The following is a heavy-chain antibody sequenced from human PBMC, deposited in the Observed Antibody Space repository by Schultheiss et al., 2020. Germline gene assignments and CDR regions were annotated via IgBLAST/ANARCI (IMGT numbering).Heavy chain of an antibody. CDR3: AKDLFPPDYVNYYYYGMDV. CDR2: IYYSGST. J-gene: IGHJ6*02. CDR1: GGSISSGGYY. Sequence: SETLSLTCTVSGGSISSGGYYWSWIRQHPGKGLEWIGYIYYSGSTNYNPSLKSRVTISVDTSKNQFSLKLSSVTAADTAVYYCAKDLFPPDYVNYYYYGMDVWGQGTTVTVSS. V-gene: IGHV4-61*08. D-gene: IGHD4-17*01.